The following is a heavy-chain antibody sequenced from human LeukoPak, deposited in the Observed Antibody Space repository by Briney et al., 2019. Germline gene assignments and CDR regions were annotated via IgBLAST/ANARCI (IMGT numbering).Heavy chain of an antibody. D-gene: IGHD2-15*01. J-gene: IGHJ4*02. CDR2: ISGSGGST. CDR1: GFTFSSYA. Sequence: GGSLRLSCAASGFTFSSYAMSWVRQAPGKGLEWVSAISGSGGSTYYAAPVKGRFTISRDDSKNTLFLQMNSLKTEDIAVYYCTTDLPSGPFDYWGQGTLVTVSS. V-gene: IGHV3-23*01. CDR3: TTDLPSGPFDY.